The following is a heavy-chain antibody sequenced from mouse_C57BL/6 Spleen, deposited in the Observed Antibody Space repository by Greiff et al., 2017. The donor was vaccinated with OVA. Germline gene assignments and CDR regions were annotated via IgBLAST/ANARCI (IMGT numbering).Heavy chain of an antibody. J-gene: IGHJ3*01. Sequence: EVQLQESGGGLVKPGGSLKLSCAASGFTFSSYAMSWVRQTPEKRLEWVATISDGGSYTYYPDNVKGRFTISRDNAKNNLYLQMSHLKSEDTAMYYCARGNDYDSGGFAYWGQGTLVTVSA. V-gene: IGHV5-4*01. CDR1: GFTFSSYA. CDR2: ISDGGSYT. CDR3: ARGNDYDSGGFAY. D-gene: IGHD2-4*01.